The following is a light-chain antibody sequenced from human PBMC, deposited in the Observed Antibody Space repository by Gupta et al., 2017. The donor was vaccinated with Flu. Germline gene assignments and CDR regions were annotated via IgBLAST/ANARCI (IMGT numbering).Light chain of an antibody. Sequence: QSAPTQPRSVSGSPGQSVTISCTGSTNDVGGSNRVSWYQQRPGKAPNLILSDVTERPSGVPDRFSGSKSGNTASLTISGLQADDEADYYCSAHAGRVTWVFGTGTTVTVL. CDR3: SAHAGRVTWV. CDR2: DVT. V-gene: IGLV2-11*01. CDR1: TNDVGGSNR. J-gene: IGLJ1*01.